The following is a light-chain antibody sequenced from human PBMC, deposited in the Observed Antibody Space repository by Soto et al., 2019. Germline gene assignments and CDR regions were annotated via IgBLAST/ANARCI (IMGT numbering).Light chain of an antibody. CDR2: DAS. CDR1: QSVSTY. CDR3: QHGNYRPRT. V-gene: IGKV3-11*01. J-gene: IGKJ4*01. Sequence: VWTQYPANLSLSPGSRATLSCRASQSVSTYLAWYQQKPGKAPRLLIYDASNMATGIPARFTGSGSGTDFTLTISSLEHEDFVVYYCQHGNYRPRTFGGGTNVDI.